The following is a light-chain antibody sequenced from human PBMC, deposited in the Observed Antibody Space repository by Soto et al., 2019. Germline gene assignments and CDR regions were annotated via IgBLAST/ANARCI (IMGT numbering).Light chain of an antibody. CDR2: WAS. CDR1: QSILYSSNNKNQ. J-gene: IGKJ2*01. Sequence: DIVMTQSPDSLSVSLGERATINCSSSQSILYSSNNKNQLAWYQQKPGQPPRLLIYWASTRESGVPDRFSGSESGTDFTLTISSLQAEDVAVYDCQQYNSPPYTFGQGTKLEI. CDR3: QQYNSPPYT. V-gene: IGKV4-1*01.